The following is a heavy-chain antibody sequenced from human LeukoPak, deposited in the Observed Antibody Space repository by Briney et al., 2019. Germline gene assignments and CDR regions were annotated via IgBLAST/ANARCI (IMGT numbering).Heavy chain of an antibody. V-gene: IGHV3-23*01. CDR1: GFIFSTYA. D-gene: IGHD6-13*01. CDR3: ARVIRAAPGKGYFDY. CDR2: ISGGGGST. J-gene: IGHJ4*02. Sequence: PGGSLRLSCATSGFIFSTYALSWVRQAPGKGLEWASSISGGGGSTYHADSVKGRFTISRDSSKNTLYLQMNSLRAEDTAIHYCARVIRAAPGKGYFDYWGQGTLVTVSS.